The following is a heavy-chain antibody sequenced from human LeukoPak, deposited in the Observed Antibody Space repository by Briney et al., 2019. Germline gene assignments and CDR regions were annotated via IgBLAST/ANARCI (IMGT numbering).Heavy chain of an antibody. V-gene: IGHV1-2*02. CDR1: GYTFTGYY. D-gene: IGHD3-9*01. J-gene: IGHJ4*02. CDR2: INPNSGGT. CDR3: ARDRGDILTGYQCPDY. Sequence: ASVKVSCTASGYTFTGYYMHWVRQAPGQGLEWMGWINPNSGGTNYAQKFQGRVTMTRDTSISTAYMELSRLRSDDTAVYYCARDRGDILTGYQCPDYWGPGTLVTVSS.